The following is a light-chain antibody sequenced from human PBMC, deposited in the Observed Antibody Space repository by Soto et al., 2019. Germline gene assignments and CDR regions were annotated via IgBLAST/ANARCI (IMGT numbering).Light chain of an antibody. Sequence: DVQMTQSQSSLSAFVGDRVTITCRASQGIAPYLAWFQQKPGKVPKLLIYATSTLQSGVPSRFSGSGSGTDFTLTITSLQPEDVATYYCQKYNSAPLTFGGGTKVEIK. CDR1: QGIAPY. J-gene: IGKJ4*01. CDR2: ATS. V-gene: IGKV1-27*01. CDR3: QKYNSAPLT.